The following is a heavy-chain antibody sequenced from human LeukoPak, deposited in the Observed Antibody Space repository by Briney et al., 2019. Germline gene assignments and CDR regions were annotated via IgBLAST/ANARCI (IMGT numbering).Heavy chain of an antibody. CDR3: ARLSGNYAY. Sequence: GASVKVSCKASGYTFTGYYIHWVRQAPGQGLEWMGWVKPNTGDTQYAQKFQGRVTMSGDTSVSTAYMELSRLTSDDTAMYYCARLSGNYAYWGQGTLVTVFS. V-gene: IGHV1-2*02. J-gene: IGHJ4*02. CDR1: GYTFTGYY. CDR2: VKPNTGDT. D-gene: IGHD1-26*01.